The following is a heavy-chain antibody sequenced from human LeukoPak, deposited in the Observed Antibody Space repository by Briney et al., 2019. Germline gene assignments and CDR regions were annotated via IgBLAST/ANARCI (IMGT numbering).Heavy chain of an antibody. D-gene: IGHD2-15*01. CDR3: VRGNPFGGY. CDR1: GFTLSSYW. Sequence: GGSLRLSCAASGFTLSSYWMIWVRQAPGKGLEWVANIKQDGSEISYVDSVKGRFTISRDNAKNSLYLQMNSLRAEDTAVYYCVRGNPFGGYWGQGTLVTVSS. CDR2: IKQDGSEI. J-gene: IGHJ4*02. V-gene: IGHV3-7*03.